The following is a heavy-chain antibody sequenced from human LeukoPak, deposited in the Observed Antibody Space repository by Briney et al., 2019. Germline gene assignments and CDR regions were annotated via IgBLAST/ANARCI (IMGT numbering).Heavy chain of an antibody. J-gene: IGHJ4*02. V-gene: IGHV4-39*07. Sequence: SETLSLTCSVSGGSISINSYYWDWIRQSPGKGLEWLGSLYFRGNTYYNPSLKSRVSMSVDTSKNQFSLRLKSVTAADTAVYFCARQSSPFYFVDYWGQGIPVTVSS. CDR2: LYFRGNT. D-gene: IGHD2/OR15-2a*01. CDR1: GGSISINSYY. CDR3: ARQSSPFYFVDY.